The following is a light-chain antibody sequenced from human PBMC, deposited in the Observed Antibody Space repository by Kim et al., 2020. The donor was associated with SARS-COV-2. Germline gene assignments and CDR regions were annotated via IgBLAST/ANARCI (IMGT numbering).Light chain of an antibody. V-gene: IGLV2-14*04. CDR2: DVS. J-gene: IGLJ1*01. CDR1: SSDVGGYNF. Sequence: GKSITISCTGTSSDVGGYNFVSWYQQHPGKAPKLMIYDVSKRPSGVSNRFSGSKSGNTASLTISGLQAEDEADFYCSSYRSSSTYVFGTGTKVTVL. CDR3: SSYRSSSTYV.